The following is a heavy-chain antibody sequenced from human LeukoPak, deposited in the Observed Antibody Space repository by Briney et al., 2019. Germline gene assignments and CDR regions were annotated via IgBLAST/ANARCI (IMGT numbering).Heavy chain of an antibody. CDR1: GGSFSGYY. J-gene: IGHJ4*02. V-gene: IGHV4-34*01. CDR3: ARGVRIAVADPHLDY. Sequence: SETLSLTCAVYGGSFSGYYWSWIRQPPGKGLEWIGEINHSGSTNYNPSLKSRVTISVDTSKKQFSLRLSSVTAADTAVYFCARGVRIAVADPHLDYWGQGTLVTVSS. CDR2: INHSGST. D-gene: IGHD6-19*01.